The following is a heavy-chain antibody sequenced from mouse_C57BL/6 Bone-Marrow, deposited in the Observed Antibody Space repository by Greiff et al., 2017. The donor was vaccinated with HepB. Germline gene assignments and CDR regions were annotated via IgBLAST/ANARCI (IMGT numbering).Heavy chain of an antibody. D-gene: IGHD3-2*02. V-gene: IGHV1-69*01. CDR2: IDPSDSYT. CDR3: ARDSSGHYAMDY. Sequence: VQLQQPGAELVMPGASVKLSCKASGYTFTSYWMHWVKQRPGQGLEWIGEIDPSDSYTNYNQKFKGKSTLTVDKSSSTAYMQLSSLTSEDSAVYYCARDSSGHYAMDYWGQGTSVTVSS. CDR1: GYTFTSYW. J-gene: IGHJ4*01.